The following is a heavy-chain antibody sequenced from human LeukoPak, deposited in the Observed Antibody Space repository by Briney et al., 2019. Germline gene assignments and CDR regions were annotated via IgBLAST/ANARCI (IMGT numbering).Heavy chain of an antibody. D-gene: IGHD3-22*01. CDR2: ISHSGST. CDR3: ARLFPTYYYDSSGSSFHY. CDR1: GGSFSGYY. J-gene: IGHJ4*02. Sequence: SETLSLTCAVYGGSFSGYYWSWIRQPPGKGLEWIGEISHSGSTNYNPSLKSRVTISVDTSKNQFSLKLSSVTAADTAVYYCARLFPTYYYDSSGSSFHYWGQGTLVTVSS. V-gene: IGHV4-34*01.